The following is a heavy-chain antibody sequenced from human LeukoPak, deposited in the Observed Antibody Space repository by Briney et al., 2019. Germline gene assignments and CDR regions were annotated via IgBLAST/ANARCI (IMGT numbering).Heavy chain of an antibody. Sequence: SETLSLTCAVYGGSFSGYYWSWIRQPPGKGLEWIGEINHSGSTNYNPSLKSRVTISVDTSKNQSSLKLSSVTAADTAVYYCARGLYYYYYYMDVWGKGTTVTVSS. CDR1: GGSFSGYY. V-gene: IGHV4-34*01. CDR2: INHSGST. J-gene: IGHJ6*03. CDR3: ARGLYYYYYYMDV.